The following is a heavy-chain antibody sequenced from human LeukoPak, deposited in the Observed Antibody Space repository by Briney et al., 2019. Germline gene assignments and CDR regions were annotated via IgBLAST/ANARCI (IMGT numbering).Heavy chain of an antibody. CDR2: IYHGGRT. V-gene: IGHV4-30-2*01. Sequence: SETLSLTCAVSGASIDAAGYSWNWIRQAPGKDLEWIGNIYHGGRTSYKSSLKSRVTISVDTSKNQFSLKLSSVTAADTAVYYCARVGDLRSSHYWGQGTLVTVSS. D-gene: IGHD1-26*01. CDR1: GASIDAAGYS. CDR3: ARVGDLRSSHY. J-gene: IGHJ4*02.